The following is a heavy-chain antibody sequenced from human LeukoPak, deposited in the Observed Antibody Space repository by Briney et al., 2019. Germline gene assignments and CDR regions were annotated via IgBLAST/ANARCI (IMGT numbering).Heavy chain of an antibody. Sequence: GGSLGLSCAASGFTFSGYWMSWVRQAPGKGLEWVANIKQDGSEKNYVDSVRGRFSISRDNAKNSLYLQMNSLRAEDTAVYYCATEAGYCSGGRCWFFFDYWGQGALVTVSS. V-gene: IGHV3-7*05. CDR2: IKQDGSEK. J-gene: IGHJ4*02. CDR3: ATEAGYCSGGRCWFFFDY. CDR1: GFTFSGYW. D-gene: IGHD2-15*01.